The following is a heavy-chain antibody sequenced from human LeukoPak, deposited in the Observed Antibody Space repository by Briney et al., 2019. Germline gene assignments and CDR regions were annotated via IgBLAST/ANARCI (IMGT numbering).Heavy chain of an antibody. J-gene: IGHJ5*02. CDR1: GGTFSSYA. Sequence: AASVKVSCKASGGTFSSYAISWVRQAPGQGLEWMGRIIPILGIANYAQKFQGRVTITADKSTSTAYMELSSLRSEDTAVYYCAPYVWGSYRLSRSDPWSQGTLVTVSS. D-gene: IGHD3-16*02. V-gene: IGHV1-69*04. CDR3: APYVWGSYRLSRSDP. CDR2: IIPILGIA.